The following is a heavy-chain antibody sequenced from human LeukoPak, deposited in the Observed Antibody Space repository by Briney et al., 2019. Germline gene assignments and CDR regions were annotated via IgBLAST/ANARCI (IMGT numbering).Heavy chain of an antibody. V-gene: IGHV3-33*06. CDR1: GFTFSSYG. J-gene: IGHJ6*03. Sequence: GGSLRLSCAASGFTFSSYGMHWARQAPGKGLEWVAVIWYDGSNKYYADSVKGRFTISRDNSKNTLYLQMNSLRAEDTAVYYCAKDGVPAAILWGYYYYMDVWGKGTTVTVSS. CDR3: AKDGVPAAILWGYYYYMDV. CDR2: IWYDGSNK. D-gene: IGHD2-2*02.